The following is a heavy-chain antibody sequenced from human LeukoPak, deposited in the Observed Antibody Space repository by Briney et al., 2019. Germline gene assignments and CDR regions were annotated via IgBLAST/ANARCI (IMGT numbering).Heavy chain of an antibody. Sequence: PSETLSLTCTVSGGSISSSSYYWGWIRQPPGKGLEWIGSIYYSGSTYYNPSLKSRVTISVDTSKNQFSLKLSSVTAADTAVYYCARTGDYFAFDIWGQGTMVTVSS. D-gene: IGHD3-16*01. CDR1: GGSISSSSYY. CDR2: IYYSGST. V-gene: IGHV4-39*07. J-gene: IGHJ3*02. CDR3: ARTGDYFAFDI.